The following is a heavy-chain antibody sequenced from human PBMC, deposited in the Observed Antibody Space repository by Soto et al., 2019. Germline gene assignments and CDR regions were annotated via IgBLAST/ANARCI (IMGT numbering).Heavy chain of an antibody. D-gene: IGHD3-10*01. CDR2: IYYSGST. CDR3: ARHPPSLRASGSYLRLSWFDP. V-gene: IGHV4-39*01. Sequence: TGTLSLTCAVSGGCISSRGDDWGRIRQPPGKGLEWIGTIYYSGSTYYNPSLKSRVTISVDTSKNQFSLKLSSVTAADTAVYYCARHPPSLRASGSYLRLSWFDPWGQGTLVTVSS. J-gene: IGHJ5*02. CDR1: GGCISSRGDD.